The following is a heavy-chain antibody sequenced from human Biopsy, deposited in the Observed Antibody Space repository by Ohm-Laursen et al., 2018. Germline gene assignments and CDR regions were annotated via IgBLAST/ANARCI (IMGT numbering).Heavy chain of an antibody. CDR2: NIPILGTG. D-gene: IGHD3-9*01. V-gene: IGHV1-69*06. CDR1: GGTFSNYG. Sequence: SSVKVSCKAPGGTFSNYGVNWVRQAPGQGLEWLGGNIPILGTGNYAQKFQDRVTVAADTSTSTATMELRSLRSDDTAVYYCAAKLTGYFHHWGQGTLVIVSS. CDR3: AAKLTGYFHH. J-gene: IGHJ1*01.